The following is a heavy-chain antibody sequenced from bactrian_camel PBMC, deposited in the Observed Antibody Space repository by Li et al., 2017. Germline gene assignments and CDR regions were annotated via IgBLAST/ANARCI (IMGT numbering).Heavy chain of an antibody. D-gene: IGHD3*01. CDR3: AARMNMGLTATSDFGY. V-gene: IGHV3S31*01. Sequence: VQLVESGGGSVQTGGSLRLSCAVSLNPTSDYCLGWIRQAPGKGLEWVSSISWNGDSTDYIDSVKGRFTISRDNAKNTLYLQMNSLKPEDTAVYYCAARMNMGLTATSDFGYWGQGTQVTVS. CDR2: ISWNGDST. CDR1: LNPTSDYC. J-gene: IGHJ6*01.